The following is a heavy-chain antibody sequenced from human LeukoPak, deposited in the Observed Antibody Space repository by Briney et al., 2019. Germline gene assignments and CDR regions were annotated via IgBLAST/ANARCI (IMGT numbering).Heavy chain of an antibody. D-gene: IGHD3-22*01. V-gene: IGHV1-18*01. CDR3: ARDYYDSSGYDY. CDR2: ISTDNGNT. Sequence: GASVKVSCRASGYTFTSYGISWVRQAPGRGLEWMGWISTDNGNTNYAHNLQGRVSMTRDTFTSTVYMELRSLRSDDTAVYYCARDYYDSSGYDYWGQGTLVTVSS. J-gene: IGHJ4*02. CDR1: GYTFTSYG.